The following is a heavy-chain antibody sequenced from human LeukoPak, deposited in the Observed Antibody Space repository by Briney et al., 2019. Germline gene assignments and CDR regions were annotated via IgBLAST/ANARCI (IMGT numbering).Heavy chain of an antibody. CDR2: INSDGSST. CDR3: ARVAVAGTDDY. J-gene: IGHJ4*02. Sequence: GGSLRLSCAASGFTFSSYWTHWVRQAPGKGLVWVSRINSDGSSTSYADSVKGRFTISRDNAKNTLYLQMNSLRAEDTAVYYCARVAVAGTDDYWGQGTLVTVSS. V-gene: IGHV3-74*01. D-gene: IGHD6-19*01. CDR1: GFTFSSYW.